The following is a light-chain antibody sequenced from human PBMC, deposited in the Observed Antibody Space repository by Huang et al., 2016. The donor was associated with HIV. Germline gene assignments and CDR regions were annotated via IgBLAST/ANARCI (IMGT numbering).Light chain of an antibody. CDR3: QQYSTSSYT. Sequence: IVLTQSPATLSLSPGERATLTCGASQSVRNNDLAWYQQKPGLAPRLLIYDAHVRATGIPDRFGGSGSGTDFTLTISRLEPEDFAMYYCQQYSTSSYTFGQGTKVDI. J-gene: IGKJ2*01. V-gene: IGKV3D-20*01. CDR1: QSVRNND. CDR2: DAH.